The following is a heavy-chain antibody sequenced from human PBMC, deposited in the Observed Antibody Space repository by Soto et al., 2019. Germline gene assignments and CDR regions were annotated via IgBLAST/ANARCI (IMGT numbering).Heavy chain of an antibody. J-gene: IGHJ4*02. D-gene: IGHD3-10*01. CDR2: IYYSGST. CDR1: GGSISSYY. V-gene: IGHV4-59*08. CDR3: ARLINYGSGTYLSRTSDY. Sequence: SETLSLTCTVSGGSISSYYWSWIRQPPGRGLEWIGYIYYSGSTNYNPSLKSRVTISVDTSKNQFSLKLSSVTAADTAVYYCARLINYGSGTYLSRTSDYWGQGTLVTVS.